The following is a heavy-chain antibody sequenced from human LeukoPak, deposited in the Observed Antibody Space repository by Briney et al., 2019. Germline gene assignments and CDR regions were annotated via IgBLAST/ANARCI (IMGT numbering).Heavy chain of an antibody. CDR2: IYYSGST. D-gene: IGHD3-22*01. V-gene: IGHV4-59*01. J-gene: IGHJ3*02. CDR3: ARALPDYYYDSSGYAFDI. CDR1: GGSISSYY. Sequence: PSETLSLTCTVSGGSISSYYWSWIRQPPGKGLEWIGYIYYSGSTNYNPSLKSRVTISVDTSKNQFFLKLSSVTAVDTAVYYCARALPDYYYDSSGYAFDIWGQGTMVTVSS.